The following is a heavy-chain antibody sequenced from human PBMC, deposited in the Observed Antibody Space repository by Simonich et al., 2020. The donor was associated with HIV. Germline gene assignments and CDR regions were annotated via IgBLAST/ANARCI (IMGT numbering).Heavy chain of an antibody. CDR3: ALDQINSPALH. V-gene: IGHV1-69-2*01. CDR1: GSTFPYYY. Sequence: EVQLVLSGAEVKKPGAAVQLFCTFSGSTFPYYYIHWVQQAPGKGLEGMGLDDPEDGETTYTERCQGRVTITADTSTDTAYMELNSLTSEDTAGYYCALDQINSPALHWGQGSLVTVSS. J-gene: IGHJ1*01. D-gene: IGHD1-20*01. CDR2: DDPEDGET.